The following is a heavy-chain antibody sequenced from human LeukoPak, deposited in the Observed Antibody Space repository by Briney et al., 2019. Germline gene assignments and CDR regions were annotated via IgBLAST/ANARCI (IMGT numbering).Heavy chain of an antibody. CDR3: ARGYSSSWGYFGY. CDR2: IYYSGST. J-gene: IGHJ4*02. D-gene: IGHD6-13*01. V-gene: IGHV4-59*08. CDR1: GGSFSGYY. Sequence: SETLSLTCAVYGGSFSGYYWSWIRQPPGKGLEWIGYIYYSGSTNYNPSLKSRVTISVDTSKNQFSLKLSSVTAADTAVYYCARGYSSSWGYFGYWGQGTLVTVSS.